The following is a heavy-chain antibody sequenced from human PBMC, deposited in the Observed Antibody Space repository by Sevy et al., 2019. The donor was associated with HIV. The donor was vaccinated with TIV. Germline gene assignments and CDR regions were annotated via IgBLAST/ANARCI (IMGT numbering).Heavy chain of an antibody. CDR1: GFTFSYYG. V-gene: IGHV3-30*02. CDR3: AKNTAAVGTGGFDY. D-gene: IGHD6-13*01. CDR2: ISYDAINK. J-gene: IGHJ4*02. Sequence: GGSLRLSCAASGFTFSYYGMHWVRQAPGKGLEWLTFISYDAINKYYADSVKGRFTISRANSKNTLYLQMNSLRPEDTALYYCAKNTAAVGTGGFDYWGQGTLVTVSS.